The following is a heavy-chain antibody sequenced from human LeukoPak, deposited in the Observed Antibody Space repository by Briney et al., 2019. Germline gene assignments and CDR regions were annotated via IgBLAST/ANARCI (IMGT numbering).Heavy chain of an antibody. D-gene: IGHD5-12*01. CDR2: ISYDGSNK. J-gene: IGHJ2*01. CDR3: AKDFLAYDSTGYFDL. CDR1: GFTFSSYG. Sequence: PGGSLRLSCAASGFTFSSYGMHWVRQAPGKGLEWVAVISYDGSNKYYADSVKGRFTISRDNSKNTLYLQMNSLRAEDTAVYYCAKDFLAYDSTGYFDLWGRGTLVTVSS. V-gene: IGHV3-30*18.